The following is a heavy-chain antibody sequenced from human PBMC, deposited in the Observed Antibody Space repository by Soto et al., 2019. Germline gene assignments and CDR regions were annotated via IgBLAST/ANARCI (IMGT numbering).Heavy chain of an antibody. J-gene: IGHJ4*02. V-gene: IGHV3-30*12. CDR1: GFTFSSYA. CDR2: ISYDGSIE. Sequence: GGSLRLSCAASGFTFSSYAMHWVRQAPGKGLEWVAVISYDGSIEFYADSVKGRFTISRDSSKNTLYLQMNSLRAEDTAVYYCARGGCSGGSCYSRGPFDYWGQGTLVTVSS. D-gene: IGHD2-15*01. CDR3: ARGGCSGGSCYSRGPFDY.